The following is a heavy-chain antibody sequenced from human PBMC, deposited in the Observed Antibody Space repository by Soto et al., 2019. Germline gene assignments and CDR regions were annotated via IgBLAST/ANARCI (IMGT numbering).Heavy chain of an antibody. Sequence: EVQLVETGGGLIQPGGSLRLSCAASGFTVSSNYMSWVRQAPGKGLEWVSVIYSGGSTYYADSVKGRFTISRDNSKNTLYLQMNSLRAEDTAVYYCARWITMMDRGPGGMDVWGQGTTVTVSS. V-gene: IGHV3-53*02. CDR3: ARWITMMDRGPGGMDV. J-gene: IGHJ6*02. CDR2: IYSGGST. D-gene: IGHD3-22*01. CDR1: GFTVSSNY.